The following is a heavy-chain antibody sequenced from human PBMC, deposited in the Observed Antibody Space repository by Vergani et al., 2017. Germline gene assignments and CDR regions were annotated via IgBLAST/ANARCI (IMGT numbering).Heavy chain of an antibody. CDR2: ISAYNGNT. V-gene: IGHV1-18*01. J-gene: IGHJ3*02. CDR3: ARAPDIVVVPAARDTYAFDI. CDR1: GYTFTSYG. Sequence: QVQLVQSGAEVKKPGASVKVSCKASGYTFTSYGISWVRQAPGQGLEWMGWISAYNGNTNNAQKLQGRVTMTTDTSTSTAYMELRSLRPDETAVYYCARAPDIVVVPAARDTYAFDIWGQGTMVTVSS. D-gene: IGHD2-2*01.